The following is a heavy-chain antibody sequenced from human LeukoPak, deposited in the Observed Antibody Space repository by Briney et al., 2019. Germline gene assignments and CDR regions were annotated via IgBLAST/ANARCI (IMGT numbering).Heavy chain of an antibody. Sequence: GGSLRLSCAASGFTFDDYAMHWVRQAPGKGLEWVSLISGDGGSTYYADSVKGQFTISRDNSKNSLYLQMNSLRTEDTALYYCAKDMGIQLWLILDYWGQGTLVTVSS. CDR2: ISGDGGST. J-gene: IGHJ4*02. D-gene: IGHD5-18*01. V-gene: IGHV3-43*02. CDR3: AKDMGIQLWLILDY. CDR1: GFTFDDYA.